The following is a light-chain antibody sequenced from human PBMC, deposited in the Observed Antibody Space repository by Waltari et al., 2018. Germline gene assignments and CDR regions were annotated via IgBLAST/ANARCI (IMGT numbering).Light chain of an antibody. V-gene: IGKV1-33*01. J-gene: IGKJ2*01. CDR1: QDIPTS. CDR3: QQFHSLPYT. CDR2: DAS. Sequence: TCPANQDIPTSLSCFQQKPGEAPRLLIYDASTLQPGVPSRFSGTGSATGFSLTITSLQLDDSATYYCQQFHSLPYTFARGTKLHIK.